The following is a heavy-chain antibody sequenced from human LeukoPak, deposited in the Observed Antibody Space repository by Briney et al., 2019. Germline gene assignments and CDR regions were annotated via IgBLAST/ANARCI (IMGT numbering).Heavy chain of an antibody. D-gene: IGHD3-10*01. CDR1: GFTFSSYW. V-gene: IGHV3-7*03. J-gene: IGHJ4*02. Sequence: PGGSLRLSCAASGFTFSSYWMTWVRQAPGKGLERVANIKVDGSETYYVGSVKGRFTISRDNAKNSLYLQMNSLKTEDTALYSCAVWFGVKGGCWGQGTLVTVSS. CDR3: AVWFGVKGGC. CDR2: IKVDGSET.